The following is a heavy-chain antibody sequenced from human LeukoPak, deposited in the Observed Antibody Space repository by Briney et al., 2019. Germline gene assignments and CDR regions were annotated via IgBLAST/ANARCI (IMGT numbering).Heavy chain of an antibody. J-gene: IGHJ4*02. CDR2: TNPNSGGT. CDR3: ARDWFGELCPDY. CDR1: GYTFTGYY. Sequence: ASVKVSCKASGYTFTGYYMHWVRQAPGQGLEWMGWTNPNSGGTNYAQKFQGRVTMTRDTSISTAYMELSRLRSDDTAVYYCARDWFGELCPDYWGQGTLVTVSS. V-gene: IGHV1-2*02. D-gene: IGHD3-10*01.